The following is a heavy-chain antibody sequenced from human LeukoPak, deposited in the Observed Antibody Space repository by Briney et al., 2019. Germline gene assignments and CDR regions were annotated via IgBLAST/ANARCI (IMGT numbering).Heavy chain of an antibody. D-gene: IGHD3-16*01. Sequence: GGSLRLSCAASGFSVNSDWMDWVRQAPGKGLEWVANIKHDGSEKNCLDSVKGRFTISRDNAQNSLYLQMNGLRVEDSAVYYCTIRLDDWGQGTLVTVSS. CDR3: TIRLDD. V-gene: IGHV3-7*01. CDR1: GFSVNSDW. CDR2: IKHDGSEK. J-gene: IGHJ4*02.